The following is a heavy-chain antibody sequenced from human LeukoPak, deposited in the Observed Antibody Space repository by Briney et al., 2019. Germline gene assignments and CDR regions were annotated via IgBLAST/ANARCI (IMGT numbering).Heavy chain of an antibody. CDR3: ASLGTLRS. CDR2: ISYSGTN. Sequence: SETLSLTCTVSGGSVSSSIYYWGCIRQPPGKGLEWIGSISYSGTNYNNPSLKSRVSISIDTSKNQFSVKLTSVTAADTAMYYCASLGTLRSWGQGTLVTVSS. D-gene: IGHD7-27*01. J-gene: IGHJ5*02. CDR1: GGSVSSSIYY. V-gene: IGHV4-39*01.